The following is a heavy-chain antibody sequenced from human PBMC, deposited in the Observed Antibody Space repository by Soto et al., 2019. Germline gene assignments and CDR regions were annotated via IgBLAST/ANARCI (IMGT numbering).Heavy chain of an antibody. Sequence: AGGSLRLSCAASGFTFSNAWMSWVRQAPGKGLEWVGRIKSKTDGGTTDYAAPVKGRFTISRDDSKNTLYLQMNSLKTEDTAVYYCTTHIRTYYYGSGSKPYYYGMDVWGQGTTVTVSS. D-gene: IGHD3-10*01. CDR1: GFTFSNAW. CDR2: IKSKTDGGTT. V-gene: IGHV3-15*01. J-gene: IGHJ6*02. CDR3: TTHIRTYYYGSGSKPYYYGMDV.